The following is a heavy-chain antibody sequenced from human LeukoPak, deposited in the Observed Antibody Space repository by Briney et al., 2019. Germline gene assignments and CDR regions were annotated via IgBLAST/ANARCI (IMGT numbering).Heavy chain of an antibody. J-gene: IGHJ1*01. CDR3: AIQKGTIFGDVSPLSKHFHH. CDR2: ISAYNGNT. D-gene: IGHD3-3*01. V-gene: IGHV1-18*01. Sequence: ASVKVSCKASGYTFTSYGISWVRQAPGQGLEWMGWISAYNGNTNYAQKLQGRVTMTIDTSTSTAYMELRSLRSEDTAVYYCAIQKGTIFGDVSPLSKHFHHWGQGTLVTVSS. CDR1: GYTFTSYG.